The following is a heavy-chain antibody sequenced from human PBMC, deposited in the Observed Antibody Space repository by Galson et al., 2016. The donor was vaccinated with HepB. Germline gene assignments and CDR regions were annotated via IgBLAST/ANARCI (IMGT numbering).Heavy chain of an antibody. CDR1: GLIFSDYH. Sequence: SLRLSCAASGLIFSDYHMTWIRQAPGKGPEWVAYTSSSSRYTNYADSVKGRFTISRDNAKNSLYLQMNSLRAEDTAVYYCARGAQGFLEWLLLGWFDPWGQGTLVTVSS. CDR3: ARGAQGFLEWLLLGWFDP. J-gene: IGHJ5*02. V-gene: IGHV3-11*05. D-gene: IGHD3-3*01. CDR2: TSSSSRYT.